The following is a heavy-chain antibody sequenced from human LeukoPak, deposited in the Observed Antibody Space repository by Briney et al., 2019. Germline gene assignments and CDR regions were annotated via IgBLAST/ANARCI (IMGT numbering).Heavy chain of an antibody. D-gene: IGHD2-15*01. CDR3: ARSTPDIVVVVAATSYYYMDV. CDR2: INPNSGGT. V-gene: IGHV1-2*02. CDR1: GYTFTGYY. Sequence: ASVKVSCKASGYTFTGYYMHWVRQAPGQGLEWMGWINPNSGGTNYAQKFQGRVTMTRDTSISTAYMELSSLRSEDTAVYYCARSTPDIVVVVAATSYYYMDVWGKGTTVTVSS. J-gene: IGHJ6*03.